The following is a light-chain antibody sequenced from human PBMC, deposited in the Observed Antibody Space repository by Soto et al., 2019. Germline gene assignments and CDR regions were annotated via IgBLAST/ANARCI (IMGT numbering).Light chain of an antibody. CDR2: DAS. J-gene: IGKJ2*01. V-gene: IGKV1-5*01. CDR1: QSISNW. CDR3: QRYNTYPYS. Sequence: DIQMTQSPSTLSASIGDRVTITCRASQSISNWLAWYQRKPGQAPKLLLYDASSLQSGVPSRFSGTGSGTDFTLNIRSLQPYDFASYYWQRYNTYPYSFAQGTKLEMK.